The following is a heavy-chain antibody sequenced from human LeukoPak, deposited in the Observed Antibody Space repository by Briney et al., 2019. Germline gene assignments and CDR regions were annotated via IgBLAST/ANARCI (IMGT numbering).Heavy chain of an antibody. J-gene: IGHJ3*02. CDR1: GYTFTSYA. V-gene: IGHV7-4-1*04. D-gene: IGHD3-22*01. CDR3: ARAYYDSSGYYYAIDAFDI. CDR2: INTNTGNP. Sequence: GASVKVSCKASGYTFTSYAMNWVRQGPGQGLEWMGWINTNTGNPTYAQGFTGRFVFSLDTSVSMAYLQISSLKAEDTAVYYCARAYYDSSGYYYAIDAFDIWGQGTMVTVSS.